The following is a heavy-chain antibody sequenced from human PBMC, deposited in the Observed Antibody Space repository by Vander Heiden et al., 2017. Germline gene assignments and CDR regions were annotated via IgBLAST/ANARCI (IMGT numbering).Heavy chain of an antibody. Sequence: EVLLLESGGGLVQSGGSLRLPCAASGFTFSTYAMNWVRQATGKGLEWVSCISDSGGRTYYAESVKGRFTISRDNSKNTLSLQMNSLRAEDTALYYCAKSPTTSSGRVDYWGRGTLVTVSS. V-gene: IGHV3-23*01. D-gene: IGHD6-25*01. J-gene: IGHJ4*02. CDR3: AKSPTTSSGRVDY. CDR2: ISDSGGRT. CDR1: GFTFSTYA.